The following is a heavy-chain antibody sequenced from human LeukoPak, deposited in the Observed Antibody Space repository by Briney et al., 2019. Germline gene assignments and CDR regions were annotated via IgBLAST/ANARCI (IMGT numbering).Heavy chain of an antibody. CDR2: ISSSGSTI. D-gene: IGHD3-22*01. V-gene: IGHV3-11*04. CDR1: GFTFSDYY. Sequence: GGSLRLSCAASGFTFSDYYMSWIRQAPGKGLEGVTYISSSGSTIYYADPVKGRFTISRDNAKNSLYLQMNSLRPEDTAVYYCARVLYYYDSSDAFDMWGQGTMVTVP. CDR3: ARVLYYYDSSDAFDM. J-gene: IGHJ3*02.